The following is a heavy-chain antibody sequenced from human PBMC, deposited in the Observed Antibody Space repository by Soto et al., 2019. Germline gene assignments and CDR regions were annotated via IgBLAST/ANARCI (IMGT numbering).Heavy chain of an antibody. J-gene: IGHJ5*02. CDR2: IYYSGST. V-gene: IGHV4-59*08. CDR3: AALLRGVIRTLNWFDP. CDR1: GGSISTYY. Sequence: SEALSLTCTVSGGSISTYYWSWMRQPPGKGLEWIGYIYYSGSTNYNPTLKSRVTISVDTSKNQFSLQLSSVTAADTAVYYCAALLRGVIRTLNWFDPCGQGTLVTVS. D-gene: IGHD3-10*01.